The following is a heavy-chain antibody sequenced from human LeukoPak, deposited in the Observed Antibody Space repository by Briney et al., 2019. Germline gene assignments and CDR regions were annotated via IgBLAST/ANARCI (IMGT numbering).Heavy chain of an antibody. D-gene: IGHD3-10*01. Sequence: GGSLILSCAASGFTFSSYAMSWVRQAPGKGLEWVSAISGSGGSTYYADSVKGRFTISRDNSKNTLYLQMNSLRAEDTAVYYCAKVYYGSGSAYYFDYWGQGTLVTVSS. CDR2: ISGSGGST. J-gene: IGHJ4*02. V-gene: IGHV3-23*01. CDR1: GFTFSSYA. CDR3: AKVYYGSGSAYYFDY.